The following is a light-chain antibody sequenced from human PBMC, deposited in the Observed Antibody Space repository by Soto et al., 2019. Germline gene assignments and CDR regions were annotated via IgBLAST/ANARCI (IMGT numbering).Light chain of an antibody. J-gene: IGKJ4*01. CDR3: RQYGRSLEFA. V-gene: IGKV3-20*01. Sequence: ELVLTQYPGTLSLSPGERATLSCRASQSVSSNFLAWYQEKPGQAPRLLIYGASSRATGIPDRFSGSGSGTDFTLTISRLEPEDFAVYYCRQYGRSLEFAFGGGTKVDIK. CDR1: QSVSSNF. CDR2: GAS.